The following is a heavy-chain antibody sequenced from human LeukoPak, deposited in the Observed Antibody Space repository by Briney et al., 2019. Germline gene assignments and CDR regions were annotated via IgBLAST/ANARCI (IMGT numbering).Heavy chain of an antibody. CDR2: ISSSSSSI. D-gene: IGHD4-23*01. J-gene: IGHJ4*02. CDR1: GFTLSSYS. V-gene: IGHV3-21*01. Sequence: PWGSLRLSCAASGFTLSSYSMNWVRQAPGKGLEWGSSISSSSSSIYYADSVKGRFTISRDNAKNSLYLQMNSLRAEDTAVYYCAMAGELRWHFDYWGQGTLVTVSS. CDR3: AMAGELRWHFDY.